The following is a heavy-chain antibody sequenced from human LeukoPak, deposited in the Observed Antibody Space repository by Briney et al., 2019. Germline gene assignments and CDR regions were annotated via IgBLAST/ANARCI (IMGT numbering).Heavy chain of an antibody. CDR2: ISSSSSTI. CDR1: GFTFSSYS. J-gene: IGHJ6*03. V-gene: IGHV3-48*01. D-gene: IGHD6-6*01. Sequence: GRSLRLSCAASGFTFSSYSMNWVRQAPGKGLEWVSYISSSSSTIYYADSAKGRFTISRDNAKNSLYLQMNSLRAEDTAVYYCARVECSSSATINYYYMDVWGKGTTVTVSS. CDR3: ARVECSSSATINYYYMDV.